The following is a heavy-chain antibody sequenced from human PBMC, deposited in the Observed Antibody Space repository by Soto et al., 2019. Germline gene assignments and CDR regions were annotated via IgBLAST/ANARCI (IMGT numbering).Heavy chain of an antibody. D-gene: IGHD3-22*01. J-gene: IGHJ4*02. Sequence: GGSLRLSCAASGFTFSNYVMAWVRQAPGKGLDWVSGISDSGDTTYYADSVKGRFTISRDNSKNTLYLQVNSLRAEDTAVYYCAKEADISGYHPDYWGQGTQVTVSS. CDR1: GFTFSNYV. V-gene: IGHV3-23*01. CDR3: AKEADISGYHPDY. CDR2: ISDSGDTT.